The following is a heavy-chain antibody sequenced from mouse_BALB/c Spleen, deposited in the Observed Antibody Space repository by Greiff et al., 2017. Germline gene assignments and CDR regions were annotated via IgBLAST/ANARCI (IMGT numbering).Heavy chain of an antibody. CDR1: GYTFSSYW. CDR3: ARGGNSFAY. J-gene: IGHJ3*01. Sequence: VKLMESGAELMKPGASVKISCKATGYTFSSYWIEWVKQRPGHGLEWIGEILPGSGSTNYNEKFKGKATFTADTSSNTAYMQLSSLTSEDSAVYYCARGGNSFAYWGQGTLVTVSA. V-gene: IGHV1-9*01. D-gene: IGHD2-1*01. CDR2: ILPGSGST.